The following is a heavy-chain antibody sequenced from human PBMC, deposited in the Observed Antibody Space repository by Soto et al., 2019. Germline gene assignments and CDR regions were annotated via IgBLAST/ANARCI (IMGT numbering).Heavy chain of an antibody. J-gene: IGHJ4*02. CDR1: GGSISSGGYY. V-gene: IGHV4-31*03. CDR3: ARFPLAYCGGDCSRGGDY. CDR2: IYYSGST. Sequence: SETLSLTCTVSGGSISSGGYYWSWIRQHPGKGLEWIGYIYYSGSTYYIPSLKSRVTISVDTSKNQFSLKLSSVTAAGTAVYYCARFPLAYCGGDCSRGGDYWGQGTLVTVSS. D-gene: IGHD2-21*02.